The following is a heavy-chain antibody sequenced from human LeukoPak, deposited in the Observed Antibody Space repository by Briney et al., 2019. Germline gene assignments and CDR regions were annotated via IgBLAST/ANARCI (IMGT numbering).Heavy chain of an antibody. V-gene: IGHV1-18*01. D-gene: IGHD3-9*01. Sequence: ASVKVSFKASGYTFTIYGISWVRQAPGQGLEWMGWISAYNGNTNYAQKLQGRVIMTTDTSTSTAYMELRSLRSDDTAVYYCARVLDILTGYYIDYWGQGTLVTVSS. CDR3: ARVLDILTGYYIDY. CDR1: GYTFTIYG. CDR2: ISAYNGNT. J-gene: IGHJ4*02.